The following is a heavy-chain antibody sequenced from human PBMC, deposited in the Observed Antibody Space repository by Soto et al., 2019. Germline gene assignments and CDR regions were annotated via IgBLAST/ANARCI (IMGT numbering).Heavy chain of an antibody. CDR2: ISGGGDST. D-gene: IGHD3-22*01. CDR3: AKDFMYYDSSGYGGLDV. J-gene: IGHJ6*02. V-gene: IGHV3-23*01. CDR1: GFTFSNYA. Sequence: PGGSLRLSCAAFGFTFSNYAMSWVRQAPGRGLEWVSAISGGGDSTYYADSVKGRFTISRDNSKNTLYLQMYSLRAEDTAVYYCAKDFMYYDSSGYGGLDVWGPGTTVTVSS.